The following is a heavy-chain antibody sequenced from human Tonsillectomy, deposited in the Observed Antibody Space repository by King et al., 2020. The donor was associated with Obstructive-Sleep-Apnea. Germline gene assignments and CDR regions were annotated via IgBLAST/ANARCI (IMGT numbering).Heavy chain of an antibody. V-gene: IGHV4-31*03. CDR2: IYYSWCT. CDR1: GGSISSVGYY. CDR3: ARGAMTLGAFDI. Sequence: QLQESGPGLVKPSQTLSLTCTVSGGSISSVGYYCSWIRQHPGKGLGWIGYIYYSWCTYYNPSLKSRVTISVDTSKNQFSLKLSSVTAADTAVYYCARGAMTLGAFDIWGQGTMVTVSS. D-gene: IGHD2-2*01. J-gene: IGHJ3*02.